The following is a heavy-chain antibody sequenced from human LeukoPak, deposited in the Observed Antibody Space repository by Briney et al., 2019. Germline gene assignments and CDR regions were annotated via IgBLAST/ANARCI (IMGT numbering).Heavy chain of an antibody. J-gene: IGHJ5*02. Sequence: ASVKVSCKASGYTFTSYGISWVRQAPGQGLEWMGCISPYNGNTNYAQKLQGRVTMTTDTSTSTAYMELRSLRSDDTAVYYCARCLYGSGSYYYQDWFDPWGQGTLVTVSS. D-gene: IGHD3-10*01. CDR3: ARCLYGSGSYYYQDWFDP. CDR2: ISPYNGNT. CDR1: GYTFTSYG. V-gene: IGHV1-18*04.